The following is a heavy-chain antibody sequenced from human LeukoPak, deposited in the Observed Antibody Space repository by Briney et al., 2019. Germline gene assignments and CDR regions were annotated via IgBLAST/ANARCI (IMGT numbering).Heavy chain of an antibody. CDR3: LVVLAADAGNWFDP. D-gene: IGHD2-2*01. CDR1: GFTFSSYA. J-gene: IGHJ5*02. Sequence: GGSLRLSCAASGFTFSSYAMSWVRQAPGKGLAWVANIKQDGSEKYYVDSVKGRFTISRDNAKNSLYLQMNSLRAEDTAVYYCLVVLAADAGNWFDPWGQGTLVTVSS. V-gene: IGHV3-7*01. CDR2: IKQDGSEK.